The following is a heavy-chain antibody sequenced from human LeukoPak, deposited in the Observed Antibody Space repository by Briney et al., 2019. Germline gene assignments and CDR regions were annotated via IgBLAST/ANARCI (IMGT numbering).Heavy chain of an antibody. Sequence: GASVKVSCKASGYTFTGHYIHWVGQAPGQGLEWMGWINPNSGVTNYAQKFQGRVTITRDTSISTAYMELRRLRSDDTAVYYCARDLPVATTGYFDCWGQGTLVTVSS. CDR3: ARDLPVATTGYFDC. CDR2: INPNSGVT. V-gene: IGHV1-2*02. J-gene: IGHJ4*02. CDR1: GYTFTGHY. D-gene: IGHD5-12*01.